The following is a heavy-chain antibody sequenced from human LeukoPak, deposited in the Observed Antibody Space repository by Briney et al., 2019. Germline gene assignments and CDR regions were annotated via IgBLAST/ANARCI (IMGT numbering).Heavy chain of an antibody. J-gene: IGHJ4*02. CDR1: GFSFSDYA. Sequence: PGGSLRLSCDASGFSFSDYAMHWVRQAPGKGLEWVSGTNAGGHNTYYADSVKGRFTISRDNSKNTLFVQMNSLSSDDTAVYYCANQPERYCSGGSCLPSTGWGQGTLVTVSS. CDR3: ANQPERYCSGGSCLPSTG. V-gene: IGHV3-23*01. CDR2: TNAGGHNT. D-gene: IGHD2-15*01.